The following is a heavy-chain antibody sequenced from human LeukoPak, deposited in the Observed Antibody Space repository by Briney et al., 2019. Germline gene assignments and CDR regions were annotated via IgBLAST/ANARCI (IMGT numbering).Heavy chain of an antibody. V-gene: IGHV3-21*01. Sequence: GGSLRLSCAASGFTFSSYSMNWVRQAPGKGLEWVSSISSSSSYIYYADSVKGRFTISRDNAKNSLYLQMNSLRAEDTAVYYCARLVGYSITMVRGVIGNHYGMDVWGQGTTVTVSS. J-gene: IGHJ6*02. CDR1: GFTFSSYS. D-gene: IGHD3-10*01. CDR2: ISSSSSYI. CDR3: ARLVGYSITMVRGVIGNHYGMDV.